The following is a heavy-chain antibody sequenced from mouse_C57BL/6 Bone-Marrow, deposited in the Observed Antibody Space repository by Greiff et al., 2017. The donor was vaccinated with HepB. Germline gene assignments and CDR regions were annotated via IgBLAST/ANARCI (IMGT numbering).Heavy chain of an antibody. CDR3: VRNYYGSSLYWYFDV. CDR2: IRSKSNNYAT. CDR1: GFSFNTYA. D-gene: IGHD1-1*01. Sequence: DVHLVESGGGLVQPKGSLKLSCAASGFSFNTYAMNWVRQAPGKGLEWVARIRSKSNNYATYYADSVKDRFTISRDDSESMLYLQMNNLKTEDTAMYYCVRNYYGSSLYWYFDVWGTGTTVTVSS. J-gene: IGHJ1*03. V-gene: IGHV10-1*01.